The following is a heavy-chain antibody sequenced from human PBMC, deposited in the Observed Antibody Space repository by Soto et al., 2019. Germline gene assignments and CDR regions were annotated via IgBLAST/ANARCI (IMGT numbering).Heavy chain of an antibody. CDR2: IIPIFGTA. CDR1: GGTFSSYA. J-gene: IGHJ4*02. Sequence: QVQLVQSGAEVKKPGSSVKVSCKASGGTFSSYAISWVRQAPGQGLEWMGGIIPIFGTANYAQKFQGRVTITADESPSTAYMELSSLRSEDTAVYYCAKEPGSIVGAEYYFDYWGQGTLVTVSS. V-gene: IGHV1-69*01. D-gene: IGHD1-26*01. CDR3: AKEPGSIVGAEYYFDY.